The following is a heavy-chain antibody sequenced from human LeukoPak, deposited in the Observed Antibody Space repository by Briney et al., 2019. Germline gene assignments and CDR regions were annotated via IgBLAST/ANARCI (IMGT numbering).Heavy chain of an antibody. D-gene: IGHD3-9*01. CDR1: GFTFSSYA. J-gene: IGHJ4*02. CDR3: AKTYYDILTGYPAYFDY. Sequence: GGSLRLSCAASGFTFSSYAMSWVRQAPGKGLEWVSAISGSGGSTYYADSVKGRFTISRDNSKNTLYLQMNSLRAEDTAVYYCAKTYYDILTGYPAYFDYWGQGTLVTVSS. CDR2: ISGSGGST. V-gene: IGHV3-23*01.